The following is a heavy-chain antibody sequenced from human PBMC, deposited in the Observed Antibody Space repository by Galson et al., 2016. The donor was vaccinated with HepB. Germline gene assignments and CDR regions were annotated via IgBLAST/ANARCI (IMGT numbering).Heavy chain of an antibody. CDR3: ARVKDEYNSGWNVNDY. V-gene: IGHV3-30*09. Sequence: SLRLSCAVSGFTFRSFSMQWVRQAPGKGLEWVAIISYDGSHKYYSDSVKGRFAISRDNSKNTLYLQMSKLRAEDTAVYYCARVKDEYNSGWNVNDYWGQGILVTVSS. CDR2: ISYDGSHK. CDR1: GFTFRSFS. J-gene: IGHJ4*02. D-gene: IGHD5-12*01.